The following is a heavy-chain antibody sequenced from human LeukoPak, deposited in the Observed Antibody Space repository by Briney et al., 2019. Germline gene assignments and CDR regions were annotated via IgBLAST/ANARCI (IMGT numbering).Heavy chain of an antibody. V-gene: IGHV3-23*01. CDR2: ISGSGGST. D-gene: IGHD2-2*01. Sequence: GGSLRLSCAASGFTFSSYAMSWVRQAPGKGLEWVSAISGSGGSTYYADSVKGRFTISRDNSKNTLYLQMNSLRAEDTAVCYCAKAGCSSTSCYAYYFDYWGQGTLVTVSS. J-gene: IGHJ4*02. CDR1: GFTFSSYA. CDR3: AKAGCSSTSCYAYYFDY.